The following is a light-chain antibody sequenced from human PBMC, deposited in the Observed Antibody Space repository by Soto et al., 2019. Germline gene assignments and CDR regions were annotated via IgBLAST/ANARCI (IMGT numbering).Light chain of an antibody. Sequence: DIQMTQSPSSLSASVGDRVTITCRASQDISNYLAWYQQRPGKVPKLLIYAASTLQSGVPSRFSGSGSGTDFTLTISSLLPEDVATYYCRNLDSAAFTFGPGTKVDIK. CDR2: AAS. V-gene: IGKV1-27*01. CDR1: QDISNY. J-gene: IGKJ3*01. CDR3: RNLDSAAFT.